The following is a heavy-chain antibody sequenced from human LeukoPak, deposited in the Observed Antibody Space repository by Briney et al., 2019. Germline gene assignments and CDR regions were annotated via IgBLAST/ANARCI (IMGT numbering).Heavy chain of an antibody. J-gene: IGHJ4*02. CDR1: GGSISSSNYY. Sequence: SETLSLTCSVSGGSISSSNYYWGWIRQPPGKGLEWIGNIYNSGSTFYNPSLKSRVTISVDTSNNQFSLKLSSVTAADTAVYFCARRVGEIPHWGQGLVVTVSS. CDR3: ARRVGEIPH. CDR2: IYNSGST. D-gene: IGHD3-10*01. V-gene: IGHV4-39*01.